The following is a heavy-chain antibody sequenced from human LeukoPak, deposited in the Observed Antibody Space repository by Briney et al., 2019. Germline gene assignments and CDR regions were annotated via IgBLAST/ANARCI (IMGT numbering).Heavy chain of an antibody. Sequence: KPSETLSLTCAVSAGSFNFYFWHWLRQPPGKGLDWIGEIDNRGSTQYNPSLRSRVTISVDTSRNQFSLELTSVTAADTAVYFCARDSHSGFQWGQGTLVTVSS. CDR2: IDNRGST. CDR1: AGSFNFYF. CDR3: ARDSHSGFQ. V-gene: IGHV4-34*01. D-gene: IGHD3-10*01. J-gene: IGHJ4*02.